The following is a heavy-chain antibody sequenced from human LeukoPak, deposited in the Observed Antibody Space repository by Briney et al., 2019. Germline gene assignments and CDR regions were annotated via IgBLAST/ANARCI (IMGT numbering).Heavy chain of an antibody. CDR1: GSTFSSYA. J-gene: IGHJ3*02. CDR2: IIPIFGTA. Sequence: SSVKVSCKASGSTFSSYAISWVRQAPGQGLEWMGGIIPIFGTANYAQKFQGRVTITADESTSTAYMELSSLRSEDTAVYYCARSRDTAMVNHIRPDAFDIWGQGTMVTVSS. CDR3: ARSRDTAMVNHIRPDAFDI. V-gene: IGHV1-69*01. D-gene: IGHD5-18*01.